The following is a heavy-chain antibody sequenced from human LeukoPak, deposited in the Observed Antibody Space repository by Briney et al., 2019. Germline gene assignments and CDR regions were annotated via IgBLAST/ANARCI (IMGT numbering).Heavy chain of an antibody. CDR3: ARGNPYQLLFVY. D-gene: IGHD2-2*01. Sequence: GGSLRLSCAASGFTFSTYEMNWVRQAPGKGLEWVSYISSSGSTIYYAESVKGRFTISRDNAKNSLYLQMNSLRAEDTAVYYCARGNPYQLLFVYWGQGTLVTVSS. V-gene: IGHV3-48*03. CDR2: ISSSGSTI. J-gene: IGHJ4*02. CDR1: GFTFSTYE.